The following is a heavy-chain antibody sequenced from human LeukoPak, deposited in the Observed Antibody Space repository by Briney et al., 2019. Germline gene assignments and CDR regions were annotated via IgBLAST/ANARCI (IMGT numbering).Heavy chain of an antibody. V-gene: IGHV4-34*09. CDR1: GGSFSGYY. Sequence: KSSETLSLTCAVYGGSFSGYYWSWIRQPPGKGLEWIGEINHSGSTYYNPSLKSRVTISVDTSKNQFSLKLSSVTAADTAVYYCARGITADAFDIWGQGTMVTVSS. CDR2: INHSGST. D-gene: IGHD5-18*01. CDR3: ARGITADAFDI. J-gene: IGHJ3*02.